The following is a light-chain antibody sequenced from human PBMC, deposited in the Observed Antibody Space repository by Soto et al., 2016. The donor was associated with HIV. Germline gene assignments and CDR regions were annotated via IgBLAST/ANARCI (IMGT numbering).Light chain of an antibody. Sequence: DIQMTQSPSSLSASVGDRVTITCRASQSISSYLNWYQQKPGKAPKFLIYAASSLQTGVPSRFSGSGSGADFTLTISSLQPEDFATYYCQQSYSTPWTFGRRDQGRKSN. CDR2: AAS. CDR1: QSISSY. V-gene: IGKV1-39*01. CDR3: QQSYSTPWT. J-gene: IGKJ1*01.